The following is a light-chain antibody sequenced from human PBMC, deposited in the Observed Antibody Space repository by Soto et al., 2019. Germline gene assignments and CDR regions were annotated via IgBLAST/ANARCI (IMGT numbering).Light chain of an antibody. J-gene: IGKJ4*01. CDR2: AAS. V-gene: IGKV1-39*01. CDR1: QNINSY. CDR3: QQSYSLMT. Sequence: DIPMTQSPSSLSASVGDRVTITCRAGQNINSYLNWYQQKPGKAPKLLIYAASTLQSGVPSRFSGSGSGTDFTLTINSLQPEDFATYYCQQSYSLMTFGGGTKVEIK.